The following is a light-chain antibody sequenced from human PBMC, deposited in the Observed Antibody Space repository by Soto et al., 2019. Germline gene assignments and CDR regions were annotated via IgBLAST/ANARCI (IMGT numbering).Light chain of an antibody. CDR2: DVS. J-gene: IGLJ2*01. Sequence: QSVLTQPASVSGSPGLSITISCTGTSSDIGGYNYVSWYQQHPGKAPKLIIYDVSNRPSGVSNRFSGSKSGNTASLTISGLQAEDEADFYCSSYASSSTVVFGGGTQLTVL. CDR3: SSYASSSTVV. CDR1: SSDIGGYNY. V-gene: IGLV2-14*03.